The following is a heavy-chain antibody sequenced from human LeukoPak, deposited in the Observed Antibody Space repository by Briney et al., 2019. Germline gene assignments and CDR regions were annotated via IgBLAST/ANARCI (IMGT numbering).Heavy chain of an antibody. V-gene: IGHV3-48*03. D-gene: IGHD2-21*02. J-gene: IGHJ4*02. CDR3: ARGNVVVTATYYFDY. CDR2: ISGSGSTI. CDR1: GFTFSSYE. Sequence: PGGSLRLSCAASGFTFSSYEMNWVRQSPGKGLEWVSYISGSGSTIYYADSVKGRFTISRDNTKNSLYLQMNRLRAEDTAVYYCARGNVVVTATYYFDYWGRGTLVTVSS.